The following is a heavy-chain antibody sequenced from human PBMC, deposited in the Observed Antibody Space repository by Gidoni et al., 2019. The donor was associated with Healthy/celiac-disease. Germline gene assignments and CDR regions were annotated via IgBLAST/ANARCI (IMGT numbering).Heavy chain of an antibody. D-gene: IGHD6-13*01. CDR3: ARVLGSSLEEHFDY. CDR2: ISSSSSYT. CDR1: GFTFSDYY. J-gene: IGHJ4*02. Sequence: QVQLVESGGGLVKPGGSLRLSCAASGFTFSDYYMSWIRQAPGKGLEWVSYISSSSSYTNYADSVKGRFTISRDNAKNSLYLQMNSLRAEDTAVYYCARVLGSSLEEHFDYWGQGTLVTVSS. V-gene: IGHV3-11*06.